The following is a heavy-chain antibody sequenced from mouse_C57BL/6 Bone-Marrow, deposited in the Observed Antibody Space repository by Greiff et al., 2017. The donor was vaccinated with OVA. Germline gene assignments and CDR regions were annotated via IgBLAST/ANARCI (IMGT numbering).Heavy chain of an antibody. Sequence: EVQLVESGGGLVKPGGSLKLSCAASGFTFSDYGMHWVRQAQEKGLEWVAYISSGSSTIYYADTVKGRFTISRDNAMNSLFLQITLLRSEYTTMYSCASMVYYDYDFYWGHVTLVTVSA. CDR1: GFTFSDYG. V-gene: IGHV5-17*01. CDR2: ISSGSSTI. D-gene: IGHD2-4*01. CDR3: ASMVYYDYDFY. J-gene: IGHJ3*01.